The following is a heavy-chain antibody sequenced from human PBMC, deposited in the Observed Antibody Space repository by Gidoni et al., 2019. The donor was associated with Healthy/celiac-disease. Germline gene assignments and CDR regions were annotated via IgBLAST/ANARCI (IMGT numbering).Heavy chain of an antibody. V-gene: IGHV3-53*01. D-gene: IGHD6-13*01. CDR3: ARDFGERKAGAYYYYGMDV. J-gene: IGHJ6*02. Sequence: EVQLVESGGGLIQPGGSLRLSCAASGFTVSSNYMSWVRQAPGKGLEWVSVIYSGGSTYYADSVKGRFTISRDNSKNTLYLQMNSLRAEDTAVYYCARDFGERKAGAYYYYGMDVWGQGTTVTVSS. CDR2: IYSGGST. CDR1: GFTVSSNY.